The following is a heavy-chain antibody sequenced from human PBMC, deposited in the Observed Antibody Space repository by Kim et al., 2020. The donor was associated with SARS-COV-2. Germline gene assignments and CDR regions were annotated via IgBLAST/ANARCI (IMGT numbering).Heavy chain of an antibody. CDR3: ARDQGYCSGGSCYSGWVYYYYGMDV. D-gene: IGHD2-15*01. J-gene: IGHJ6*02. Sequence: GALRLSCAASGFTFSSYAMHWVRQAPGKGLEWVAVISYDGSNKYYADSVKGRFTISRDNSKNTLYLQMNSLRAEDTAVYYCARDQGYCSGGSCYSGWVYYYYGMDVWGQGTTVTVSS. V-gene: IGHV3-30-3*01. CDR1: GFTFSSYA. CDR2: ISYDGSNK.